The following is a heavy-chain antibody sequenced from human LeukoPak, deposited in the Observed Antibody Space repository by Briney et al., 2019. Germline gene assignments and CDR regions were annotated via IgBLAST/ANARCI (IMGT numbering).Heavy chain of an antibody. D-gene: IGHD3-22*01. Sequence: SVKVSCKPSGGTFSSYAISWVRQAPGQGLEWMGRIIPIFGTANYAQKFQGRVTITTDESTSTAYMELSSLRSEDTAVYYCANAGKYYYDSSGPWGQGTLVTVSS. J-gene: IGHJ5*02. CDR1: GGTFSSYA. V-gene: IGHV1-69*05. CDR3: ANAGKYYYDSSGP. CDR2: IIPIFGTA.